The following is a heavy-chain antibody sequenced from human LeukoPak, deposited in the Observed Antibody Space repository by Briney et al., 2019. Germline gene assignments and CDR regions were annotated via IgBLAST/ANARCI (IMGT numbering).Heavy chain of an antibody. V-gene: IGHV3-7*05. CDR3: AGGLRGPNWFDP. CDR1: GFTFSSYW. J-gene: IGHJ5*02. Sequence: GGSLRLSCAASGFTFSSYWMSWVRQAPGKGLEWVANIKHVGSAKYYVDSVKGRFTISRDNTKNSLYLHVNSLRVEDTAVYYCAGGLRGPNWFDPWGQGSLVTVSS. CDR2: IKHVGSAK.